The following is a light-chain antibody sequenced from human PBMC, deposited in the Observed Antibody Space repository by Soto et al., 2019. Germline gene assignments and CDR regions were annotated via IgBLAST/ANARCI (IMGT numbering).Light chain of an antibody. CDR1: QSVSSR. CDR2: GAS. V-gene: IGKV3-15*01. Sequence: EIVMTQSPDTLSLSPGERATLSCRASQSVSSRLAWYRPKPGQAPRLLIYGASTRATGIPARFSGSGSGTEFTLTIRSLKSEDFAVDYCQQYNNWPSFGPGTKVDIK. CDR3: QQYNNWPS. J-gene: IGKJ3*01.